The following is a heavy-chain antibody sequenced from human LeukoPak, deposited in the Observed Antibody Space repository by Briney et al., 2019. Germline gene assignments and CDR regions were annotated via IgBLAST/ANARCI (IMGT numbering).Heavy chain of an antibody. CDR2: IYTSGST. CDR1: GGSISSGSYY. CDR3: AIGKYSPGAFDI. D-gene: IGHD2-15*01. Sequence: SETLSLTCTVSGGSISSGSYYWSWIRQPAGKGLEWIGRIYTSGSTNYNPSLKSRVTISVDTSKNQFSLKLSSVTAADTAVYYCAIGKYSPGAFDIWGQGTTVTVSS. V-gene: IGHV4-61*02. J-gene: IGHJ3*02.